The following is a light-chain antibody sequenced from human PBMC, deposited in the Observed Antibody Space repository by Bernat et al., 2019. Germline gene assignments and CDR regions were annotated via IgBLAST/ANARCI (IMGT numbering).Light chain of an antibody. V-gene: IGLV3-19*01. CDR1: SLRMYY. CDR3: NSRDSSGKHLGG. J-gene: IGLJ2*01. CDR2: GQN. Sequence: SSELTQDPAVSVALGQTARITCQGDSLRMYYASRYQVKPGQAPLLVIYGQNNRPSGIPDRFSGSSSGNTASLTITGTQAEDEAEYYCNSRDSSGKHLGGFGGGTKLTVL.